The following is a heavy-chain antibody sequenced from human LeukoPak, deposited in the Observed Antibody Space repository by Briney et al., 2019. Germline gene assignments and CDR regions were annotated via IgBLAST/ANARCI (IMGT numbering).Heavy chain of an antibody. J-gene: IGHJ4*02. CDR1: GGSISSGGYY. Sequence: ASETLSLTCTVSGGSISSGGYYWSWIRQHPGKGLEWIGYIYYSGSTYYNPSLKSRVTISVDTSKNQFSLKLSSVTAADTAVYYCARVVSSGGCSGGSCHTPYYFDYWGQGTLVTVSS. D-gene: IGHD2-15*01. CDR3: ARVVSSGGCSGGSCHTPYYFDY. CDR2: IYYSGST. V-gene: IGHV4-31*03.